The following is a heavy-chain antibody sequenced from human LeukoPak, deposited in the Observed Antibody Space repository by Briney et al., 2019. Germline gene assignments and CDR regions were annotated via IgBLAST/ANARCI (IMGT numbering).Heavy chain of an antibody. CDR1: GGSFSGYY. Sequence: SETLSLTCAVYGGSFSGYYWGWIRQPPGKGLEWIGSIYYSGSTYYNPSLKSRVTISVDTSKNQFSLKLSSVTAADTAVYYCARHGRGSHDYVWGSYRYTVSPNGFDPWGQGTLVTVSS. D-gene: IGHD3-16*02. J-gene: IGHJ5*02. V-gene: IGHV4-39*01. CDR3: ARHGRGSHDYVWGSYRYTVSPNGFDP. CDR2: IYYSGST.